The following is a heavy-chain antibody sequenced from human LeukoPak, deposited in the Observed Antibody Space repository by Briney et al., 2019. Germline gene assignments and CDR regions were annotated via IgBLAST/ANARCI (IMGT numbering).Heavy chain of an antibody. D-gene: IGHD3-22*01. CDR1: GGSFSGYY. CDR2: INHSGST. V-gene: IGHV4-34*01. CDR3: ARPMTRGAFDI. J-gene: IGHJ3*02. Sequence: SETLSLTCAVYGGSFSGYYWSWIRQPPGKGLEWIGEINHSGSTNYNPSLKSRVTISVDTSKNQFSLKLSSVTAADTAVYYCARPMTRGAFDIWGQGTMVTVSS.